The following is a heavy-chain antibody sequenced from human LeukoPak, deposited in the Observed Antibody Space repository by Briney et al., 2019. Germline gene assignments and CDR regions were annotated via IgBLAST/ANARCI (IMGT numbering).Heavy chain of an antibody. D-gene: IGHD6-19*01. CDR3: ARHEIAVAGNGFSADYYYYMDV. Sequence: GESLKISCKGSGYSFTSYWIGWVRQMPGKGLEWMGIIYPGDSDTRYSPSSQGQVTISADKSISTAYLQWSSLKASDTAMYYCARHEIAVAGNGFSADYYYYMDVWGKGTTVTVSS. CDR1: GYSFTSYW. V-gene: IGHV5-51*01. J-gene: IGHJ6*03. CDR2: IYPGDSDT.